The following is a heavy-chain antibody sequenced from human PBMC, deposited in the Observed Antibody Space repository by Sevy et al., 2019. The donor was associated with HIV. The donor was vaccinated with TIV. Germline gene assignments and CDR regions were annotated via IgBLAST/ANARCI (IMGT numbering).Heavy chain of an antibody. V-gene: IGHV3-30*18. CDR1: GFTFSNFG. CDR2: VSHDGTLR. CDR3: AKGSRATDSAFDF. Sequence: GGSLRLSCAASGFTFSNFGIHWVRQAPGKGLEWMAVVSHDGTLRYYADSVRGRFSISRDNSKNTVHLQMNSLRKEDTTMYYCAKGSRATDSAFDFWGQGTMVTVSS. D-gene: IGHD3-22*01. J-gene: IGHJ3*01.